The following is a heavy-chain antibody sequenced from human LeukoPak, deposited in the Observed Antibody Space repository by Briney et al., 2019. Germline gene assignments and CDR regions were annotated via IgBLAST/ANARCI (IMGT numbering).Heavy chain of an antibody. D-gene: IGHD2-2*01. CDR2: ISYDGSNK. V-gene: IGHV3-30*04. CDR1: GFTFSSYA. Sequence: GGSLRLSCAASGFTFSSYAMSWVRQAPGKGLEWVAVISYDGSNKYYADSVKGRFTISRDNSKNTLYLQMNSLRAEDTAVYYCARDHIVVVPAAIRYYYYGMDVWGQGTTVTVSS. J-gene: IGHJ6*02. CDR3: ARDHIVVVPAAIRYYYYGMDV.